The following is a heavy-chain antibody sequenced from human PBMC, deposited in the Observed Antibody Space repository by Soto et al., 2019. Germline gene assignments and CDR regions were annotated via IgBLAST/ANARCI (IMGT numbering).Heavy chain of an antibody. Sequence: QVQLVESGGGVVQPGRSLRLSCAASGFTFTNYAMHWVRQAPGKEPEWVAIIWSDGSNKYYAHSVKGRFTISRDNSKNTLYLQMNSLRAEDTAVYYCVREKFGDDFDFWGQGTLVTVSS. D-gene: IGHD2-21*02. CDR1: GFTFTNYA. J-gene: IGHJ4*02. CDR2: IWSDGSNK. V-gene: IGHV3-33*01. CDR3: VREKFGDDFDF.